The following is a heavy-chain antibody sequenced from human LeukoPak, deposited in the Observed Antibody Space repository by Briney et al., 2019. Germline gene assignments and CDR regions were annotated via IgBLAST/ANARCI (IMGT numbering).Heavy chain of an antibody. CDR3: ARARARNWFDP. Sequence: GASVKVSCKASGYTFTGYYMHWVRQAPGQGLEWMGWISAYNGNTNYAQKLQGRVTMTTDTSTSTAYMELRSLRSDDTAVYYCARARARNWFDPWGQGTLVTVSS. CDR2: ISAYNGNT. V-gene: IGHV1-18*04. J-gene: IGHJ5*02. CDR1: GYTFTGYY.